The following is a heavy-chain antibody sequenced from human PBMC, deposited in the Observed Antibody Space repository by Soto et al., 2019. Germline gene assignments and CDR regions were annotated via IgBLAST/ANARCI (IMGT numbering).Heavy chain of an antibody. CDR1: GGTFSSYA. CDR3: ARDIGYCSGGSCPDY. J-gene: IGHJ4*02. CDR2: IIPIFGTA. D-gene: IGHD2-15*01. V-gene: IGHV1-69*13. Sequence: SVKVSCKASGGTFSSYAISWVRQAPGQGLEWMGGIIPIFGTANYAQKFQGRVTITADESTSTAYMEPSSLRSEDTAVYYCARDIGYCSGGSCPDYWGQGTLVTVSS.